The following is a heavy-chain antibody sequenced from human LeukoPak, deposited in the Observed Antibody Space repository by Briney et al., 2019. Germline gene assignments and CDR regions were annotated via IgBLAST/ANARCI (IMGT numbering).Heavy chain of an antibody. CDR2: INPSGGST. D-gene: IGHD6-13*01. CDR3: ARGRIAAAGDAFDI. V-gene: IGHV1-46*01. Sequence: ASVKVSCKASGYTFTSYYMHWVRQAPGQGLEWMGIINPSGGSTSYAQKFQGRVTITADESTSTAYTELSSLRSEDTAVYYCARGRIAAAGDAFDIWGQGTMVTVSS. J-gene: IGHJ3*02. CDR1: GYTFTSYY.